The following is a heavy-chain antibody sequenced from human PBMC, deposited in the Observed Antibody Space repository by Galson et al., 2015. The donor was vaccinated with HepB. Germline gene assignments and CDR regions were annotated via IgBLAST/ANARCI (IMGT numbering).Heavy chain of an antibody. D-gene: IGHD3-16*01. CDR3: AKDCREALRNPNAFDI. CDR1: GFTFSSYA. V-gene: IGHV3-23*01. J-gene: IGHJ3*02. Sequence: SLRLSCAASGFTFSSYAMSWVRQAPGKGLEWVSAISGSGGSTYYADSVKGRFTISRDNSKNTLYLQMNSLRAEDTAVYYCAKDCREALRNPNAFDIWGQGTMVTVSS. CDR2: ISGSGGST.